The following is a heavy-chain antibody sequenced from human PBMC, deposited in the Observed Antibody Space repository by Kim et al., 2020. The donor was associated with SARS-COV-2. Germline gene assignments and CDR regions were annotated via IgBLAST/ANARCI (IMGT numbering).Heavy chain of an antibody. Sequence: TNYNPSLKSRVTISVDTSKNQFSLKLSSVTAADTAVYYCAREDRTYGMDVWGQGTTVTVSS. D-gene: IGHD1-7*01. CDR2: T. CDR3: AREDRTYGMDV. V-gene: IGHV4-34*01. J-gene: IGHJ6*02.